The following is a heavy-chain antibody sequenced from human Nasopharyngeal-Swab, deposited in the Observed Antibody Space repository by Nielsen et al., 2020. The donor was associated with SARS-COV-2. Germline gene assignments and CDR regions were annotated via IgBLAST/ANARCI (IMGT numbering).Heavy chain of an antibody. V-gene: IGHV4-34*01. D-gene: IGHD7-27*01. Sequence: SETLSLTCAVSGGSFSADYWGWIRQPPGRGLEWIGEINHSGSTNYNPSLKSRVAISVDPSKNQFSLRLSSVTAADTAVYYCARGLSGIVPSPILGLGPYYYYYYMDVWGKGTTVTVSS. CDR1: GGSFSADY. J-gene: IGHJ6*03. CDR3: ARGLSGIVPSPILGLGPYYYYYYMDV. CDR2: INHSGST.